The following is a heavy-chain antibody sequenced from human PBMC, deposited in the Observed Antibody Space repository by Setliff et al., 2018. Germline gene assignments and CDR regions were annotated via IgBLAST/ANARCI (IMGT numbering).Heavy chain of an antibody. J-gene: IGHJ4*02. CDR1: GGTFSDYY. CDR3: ARGRNVAARLLDS. CDR2: INHSGSS. Sequence: PSETLSLTCAAYGGTFSDYYWTWIRQPPGKGLEWIGEINHSGSSNYNPSLKSRVTISVDTSKNQFSLKVTSVTAADTALYYCARGRNVAARLLDSWGQGTQVTVSS. V-gene: IGHV4-34*01. D-gene: IGHD6-6*01.